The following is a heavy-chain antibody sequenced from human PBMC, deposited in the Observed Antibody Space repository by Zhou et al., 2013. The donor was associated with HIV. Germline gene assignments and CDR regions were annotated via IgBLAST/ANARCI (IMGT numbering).Heavy chain of an antibody. CDR3: ATGSPSIAVDGDYYYGMDV. CDR2: VDPEDGET. CDR1: GYTFTDYY. V-gene: IGHV1-69-2*01. J-gene: IGHJ6*02. D-gene: IGHD6-19*01. Sequence: EVQLVQSGAEVKKPGATVKISCKVSGYTFTDYYMHWVQQAPGKGLEWMGLVDPEDGETIYAEKFQGRVTITADTSTDTAYMELSSLRSEDTAVYYCATGSPSIAVDGDYYYGMDVWGQGTTVTVSS.